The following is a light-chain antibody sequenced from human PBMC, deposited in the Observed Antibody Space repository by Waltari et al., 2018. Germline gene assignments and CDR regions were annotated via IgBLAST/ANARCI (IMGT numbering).Light chain of an antibody. CDR2: GSS. Sequence: QSVLTQPPSVSGAPEQRVTISCTGSGSNIGAGYDVHWYQQVPRAAPKLLLYGSSSRPLGVPDRLFGSTSGTSASLAITGLQAEDEAVYYCQSYDTTLSVVFGGGTKLTVL. CDR3: QSYDTTLSVV. J-gene: IGLJ3*02. V-gene: IGLV1-40*01. CDR1: GSNIGAGYD.